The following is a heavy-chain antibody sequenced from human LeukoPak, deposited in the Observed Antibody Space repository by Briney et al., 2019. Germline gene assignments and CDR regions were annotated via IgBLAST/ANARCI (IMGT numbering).Heavy chain of an antibody. V-gene: IGHV4-34*01. D-gene: IGHD4-17*01. CDR2: INHSGST. Sequence: PSETLSLTCAVYGGSFSDYYWSWIRQPPGKGLEWMGEINHSGSTNYNSSLKSRVTISVDTSKNQFSLKLSSVTAADTAVYYCARFGRKMTAVKRGPNWFDPWGQGTLVTVSS. CDR3: ARFGRKMTAVKRGPNWFDP. CDR1: GGSFSDYY. J-gene: IGHJ5*02.